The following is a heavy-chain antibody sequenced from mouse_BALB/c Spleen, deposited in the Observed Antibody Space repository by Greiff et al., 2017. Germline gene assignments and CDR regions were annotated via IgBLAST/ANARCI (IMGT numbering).Heavy chain of an antibody. CDR1: GYTFTSYW. V-gene: IGHV1-7*01. Sequence: QVQLQQSGAELAKPGASVKMSCTASGYTFTSYWMHWVQQRPGQGLEWIGYINPSTGYTEYNQKFKDKATLTADNSSSTAYMQLSSLTSEDSAVYYCARAGNYVSGAIDYWGQGTSVTVSS. CDR2: INPSTGYT. J-gene: IGHJ4*01. CDR3: ARAGNYVSGAIDY. D-gene: IGHD2-1*01.